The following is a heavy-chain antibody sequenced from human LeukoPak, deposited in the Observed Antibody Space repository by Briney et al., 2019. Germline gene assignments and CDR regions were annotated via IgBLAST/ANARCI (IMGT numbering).Heavy chain of an antibody. CDR1: GYTFTGHY. CDR2: IIPMFGTA. D-gene: IGHD3-16*01. J-gene: IGHJ4*02. CDR3: ATEGATYYFDY. Sequence: GASVKVSCKASGYTFTGHYMHWVRQAPGQGLEWMGGIIPMFGTANYAQKFQGRVTITTDESTSTAYMELSSLRSEDTAVYYCATEGATYYFDYWGQGTLVTVSS. V-gene: IGHV1-69*05.